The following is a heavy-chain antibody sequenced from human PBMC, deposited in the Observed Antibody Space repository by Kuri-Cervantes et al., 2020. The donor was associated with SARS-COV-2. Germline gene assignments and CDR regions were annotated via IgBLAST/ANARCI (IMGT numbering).Heavy chain of an antibody. Sequence: SETLSLTCTVSQDSISSGSFYWSWIRQPAGKGLELVGYIYRNGDTKYNPSLKSRVTISVDTSKNQFSLKLNSVTASDTAVYYCTGGIFGIFIRDWGQGILVTVSS. J-gene: IGHJ4*01. D-gene: IGHD3-3*01. CDR3: TGGIFGIFIRD. CDR1: QDSISSGSFY. V-gene: IGHV4-61*10. CDR2: IYRNGDT.